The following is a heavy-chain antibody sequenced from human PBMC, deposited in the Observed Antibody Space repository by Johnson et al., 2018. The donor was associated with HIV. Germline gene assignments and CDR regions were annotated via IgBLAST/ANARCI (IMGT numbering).Heavy chain of an antibody. CDR1: GFIFDDYG. V-gene: IGHV3-20*04. D-gene: IGHD2-15*01. CDR3: ARDGEYCSGGSCYSNAFDI. Sequence: VQLVESGGGVVRPGGSLRLSCAASGFIFDDYGMSWVRQAPGKGLEWVSGINWNGGSTGYADSVKGRFTISRDNAKNSLYLQMNSLRAEDTALYYCARDGEYCSGGSCYSNAFDIWGQGTMVTVSS. CDR2: INWNGGST. J-gene: IGHJ3*02.